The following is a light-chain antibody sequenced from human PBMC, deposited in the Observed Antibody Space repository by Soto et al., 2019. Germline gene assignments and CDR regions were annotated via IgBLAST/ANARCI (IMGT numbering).Light chain of an antibody. J-gene: IGKJ2*01. V-gene: IGKV1-5*03. Sequence: DIQMTQSPSTLSASVGDRVTITCRASQSIDRGLAWYQQKPGKAPKLLIYRASSLESGVPSRFSGSGSGTEFTLTISSLQPDDFTTYYCQQYKTYTYTFAQGTKLDIK. CDR2: RAS. CDR3: QQYKTYTYT. CDR1: QSIDRG.